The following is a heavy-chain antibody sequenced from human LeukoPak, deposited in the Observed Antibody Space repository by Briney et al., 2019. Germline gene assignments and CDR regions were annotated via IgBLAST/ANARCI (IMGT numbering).Heavy chain of an antibody. CDR2: LSGSGAST. J-gene: IGHJ4*02. D-gene: IGHD2-15*01. CDR3: AKQKGYCSGGSCYYSDY. V-gene: IGHV3-23*01. CDR1: GFTFSGYA. Sequence: PGGSLRLSCAASGFTFSGYAMSWVRQAPGKGLEWVSTLSGSGASTSYADSVKGRLTISRDNSKNTLYLQMNSLRAEDTARYYCAKQKGYCSGGSCYYSDYWGQGTLVTVSS.